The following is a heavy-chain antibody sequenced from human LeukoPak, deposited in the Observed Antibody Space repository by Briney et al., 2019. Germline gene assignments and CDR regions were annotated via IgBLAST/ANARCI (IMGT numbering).Heavy chain of an antibody. J-gene: IGHJ4*02. CDR1: GFTFSDYY. D-gene: IGHD3-10*01. Sequence: SGGSLRLSCAASGFTFSDYYMSWIRQAPGKGLEWVSYISSSGSTIYYADSVKGRFTISRDNAKNSLYLQMNSLRAEDTAVYYCARVRMDYGSGSPADYWGQGTLVTVYS. V-gene: IGHV3-11*01. CDR2: ISSSGSTI. CDR3: ARVRMDYGSGSPADY.